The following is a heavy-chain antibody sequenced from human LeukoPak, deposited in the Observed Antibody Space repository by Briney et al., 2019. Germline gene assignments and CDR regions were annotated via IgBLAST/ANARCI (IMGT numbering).Heavy chain of an antibody. D-gene: IGHD1-26*01. J-gene: IGHJ4*02. V-gene: IGHV3-7*03. CDR1: GFTFSTYW. CDR2: IREDGSEI. Sequence: GGSLRLSCGASGFTFSTYWMTWVRQAPGKGLEWVANIREDGSEIFYVDSVKGRITISRDNAKNSMYLQMNSLRVEDSGLYYCTRDRSWSGYDYWGQGTLVTVSS. CDR3: TRDRSWSGYDY.